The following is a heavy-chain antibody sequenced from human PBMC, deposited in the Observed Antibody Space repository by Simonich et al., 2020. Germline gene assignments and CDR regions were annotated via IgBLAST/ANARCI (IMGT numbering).Heavy chain of an antibody. V-gene: IGHV3-23*01. D-gene: IGHD3-22*01. J-gene: IGHJ3*02. CDR3: AKDLGERITMIVVVIDAFDI. CDR1: GFTFSSYA. Sequence: GGGLVQPGGSLRLSCAASGFTFSSYAMSWVRQAPGEGLEWVSAISGSGGSTYYADSVKGRFTISRDNSKNTLYLQMNSLRAEDTAVHYCAKDLGERITMIVVVIDAFDIWGQGTMVTVSS. CDR2: ISGSGGST.